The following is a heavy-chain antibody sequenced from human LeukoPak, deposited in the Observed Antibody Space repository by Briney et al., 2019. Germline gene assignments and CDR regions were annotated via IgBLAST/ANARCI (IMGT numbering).Heavy chain of an antibody. Sequence: SETLSLTCTVSGGSISSYYWSWIRQPPGKGLEWIGYIYTSGSINYNPSLKSRVTISVDTSKNQFSLKLSSVTAADTAVYYCARIAAAGKPGRYYYYMDVWGKGTTVTVSS. CDR3: ARIAAAGKPGRYYYYMDV. V-gene: IGHV4-4*09. CDR2: IYTSGSI. J-gene: IGHJ6*03. D-gene: IGHD6-13*01. CDR1: GGSISSYY.